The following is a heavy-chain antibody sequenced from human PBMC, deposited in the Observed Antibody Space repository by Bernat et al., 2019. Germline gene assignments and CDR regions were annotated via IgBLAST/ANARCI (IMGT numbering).Heavy chain of an antibody. CDR1: GFTFSGSA. D-gene: IGHD1-26*01. CDR2: IRSKANSYAT. J-gene: IGHJ6*02. V-gene: IGHV3-73*01. Sequence: EVQLVESGGGLVQPGGSLKLSCAASGFTFSGSAMHWVRQASGKGLEWVGRIRSKANSYATAYAASVKGRFTISRDDSKSTAYLQMNSLKTEDTAVYYCTRHGTSTYYYYYGMDVWGQGTTITVPS. CDR3: TRHGTSTYYYYYGMDV.